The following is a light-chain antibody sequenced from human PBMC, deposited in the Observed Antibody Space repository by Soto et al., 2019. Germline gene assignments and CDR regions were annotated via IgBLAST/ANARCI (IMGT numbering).Light chain of an antibody. CDR1: SSEVGGYNY. Sequence: QSALTQPASVSGSPGQSITISCTGTSSEVGGYNYVSWYQHHPGKAPKLMIYDVSNRPSGVSNRFSGSKSGNTASLTISGLQAEDEADYYCSSYTSSSTLYVVFGGGTKLTVL. J-gene: IGLJ2*01. CDR3: SSYTSSSTLYVV. CDR2: DVS. V-gene: IGLV2-14*03.